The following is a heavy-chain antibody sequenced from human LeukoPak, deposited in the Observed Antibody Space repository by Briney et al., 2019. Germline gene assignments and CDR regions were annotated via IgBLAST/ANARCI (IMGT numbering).Heavy chain of an antibody. V-gene: IGHV3-21*01. Sequence: GGSLRLSCAASGFTFSNYWMNWVRQAPGKGLEWVSSISSSSSYIYYADSVKGRFTISRDNAKNSLYLQMNSLRAKDTAVYYCVRSGIAARTFDYWGQGTLVTVSS. CDR2: ISSSSSYI. J-gene: IGHJ4*02. D-gene: IGHD6-6*01. CDR3: VRSGIAARTFDY. CDR1: GFTFSNYW.